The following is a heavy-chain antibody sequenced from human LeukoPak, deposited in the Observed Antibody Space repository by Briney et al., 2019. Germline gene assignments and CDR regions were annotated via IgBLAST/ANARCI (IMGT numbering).Heavy chain of an antibody. CDR3: AKDADYYGSYFDY. CDR1: GFTFDDYA. V-gene: IGHV3-9*03. Sequence: GGSLRLSCAASGFTFDDYAMHWVRQSPGKGLEWVSGITWNSDTIGYADSVKGRFTISRDNAKNSLFLQMNSLRVEDMAFYYCAKDADYYGSYFDYWGQGTLVTVSS. CDR2: ITWNSDTI. J-gene: IGHJ4*02. D-gene: IGHD3-10*01.